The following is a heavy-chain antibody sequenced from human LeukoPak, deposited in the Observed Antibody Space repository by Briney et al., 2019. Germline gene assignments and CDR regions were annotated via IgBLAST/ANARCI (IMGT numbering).Heavy chain of an antibody. D-gene: IGHD6-13*01. V-gene: IGHV4-34*01. Sequence: PSETLSLTRAVYVESLSVYYSSCVRHPPRKGRECGGEINHSGSTNYIPSLKSRVTISVDTSKNQFSLKLSSVTAADTAVYYCARVKNRIAAAGTGWLDPWGQGSLVTVHS. CDR1: VESLSVYY. CDR3: ARVKNRIAAAGTGWLDP. J-gene: IGHJ5*02. CDR2: INHSGST.